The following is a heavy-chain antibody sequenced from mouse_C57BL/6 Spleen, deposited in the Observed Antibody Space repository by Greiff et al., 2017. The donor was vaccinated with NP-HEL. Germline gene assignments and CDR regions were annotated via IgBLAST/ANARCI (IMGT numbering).Heavy chain of an antibody. D-gene: IGHD1-1*01. J-gene: IGHJ2*01. Sequence: EVQGVESGGGLVKPGGSLKLSCAASGFTFSSYTMSWVRQTPEKRLEWVATISGGGGNTYYPDSVKGRFTISRDNAKNTLYLQMSSLRSEDTALYYCARHTHLRNYFDYWGQGTTLTVSS. CDR1: GFTFSSYT. V-gene: IGHV5-9*01. CDR3: ARHTHLRNYFDY. CDR2: ISGGGGNT.